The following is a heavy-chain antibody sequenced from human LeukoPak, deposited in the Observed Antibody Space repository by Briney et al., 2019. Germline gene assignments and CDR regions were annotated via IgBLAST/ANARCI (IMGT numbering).Heavy chain of an antibody. CDR2: ISGSGGST. D-gene: IGHD3-10*01. V-gene: IGHV3-23*01. Sequence: GGSLRLSCAASGFTFSSYAMSWVRQAPGKGLEWVSTISGSGGSTYYADSVKGQFTISRDNLKNTLYLQMNSLRVEDTAVYYCAKSISGSGSYYNVQFDFWGQGTLVTVSS. J-gene: IGHJ4*02. CDR1: GFTFSSYA. CDR3: AKSISGSGSYYNVQFDF.